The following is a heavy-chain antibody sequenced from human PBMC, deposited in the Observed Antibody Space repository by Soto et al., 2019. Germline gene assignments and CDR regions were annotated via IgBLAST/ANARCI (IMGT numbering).Heavy chain of an antibody. V-gene: IGHV4-34*01. CDR2: INHSGST. CDR1: GGSFSGYY. J-gene: IGHJ3*01. D-gene: IGHD3-16*01. Sequence: SETLSLTCAVYGGSFSGYYWSWIRQPPGKGLEWIGEINHSGSTNYNPSLKSRVTISVDTSKNQFSLKLSSVTAADTAVYYCARGQKNSSTFYVRSFHFWGPGPLVSVSS. CDR3: ARGQKNSSTFYVRSFHF.